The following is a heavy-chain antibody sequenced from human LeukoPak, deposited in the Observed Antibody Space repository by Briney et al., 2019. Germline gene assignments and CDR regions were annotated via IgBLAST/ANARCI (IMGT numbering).Heavy chain of an antibody. V-gene: IGHV4-39*01. J-gene: IGHJ4*02. Sequence: PSETLSLTCTVSGGSISSSNYYWGWIRQPPGKGLEWIGSIYYSGSTYYNPSLKSRVTISVDTSKNQFPLKLSSVTAADTAVYYCARRRIVATIDYWGQGTLVTVSS. CDR2: IYYSGST. D-gene: IGHD5-12*01. CDR1: GGSISSSNYY. CDR3: ARRRIVATIDY.